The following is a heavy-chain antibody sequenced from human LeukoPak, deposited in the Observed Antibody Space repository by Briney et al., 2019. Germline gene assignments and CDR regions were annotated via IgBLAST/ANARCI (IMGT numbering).Heavy chain of an antibody. J-gene: IGHJ4*02. CDR3: ARAPRHSSTMLDY. D-gene: IGHD6-13*01. V-gene: IGHV1-46*01. CDR1: GYNFTGYW. CDR2: INSNDGST. Sequence: ASVKVSCKASGYNFTGYWIQWARQAPGQGLEWVALINSNDGSTTNAPKFQGRVTVTRDTSTSTVYMDLRSLTSDDTAVYYCARAPRHSSTMLDYWGQGTLVTVAP.